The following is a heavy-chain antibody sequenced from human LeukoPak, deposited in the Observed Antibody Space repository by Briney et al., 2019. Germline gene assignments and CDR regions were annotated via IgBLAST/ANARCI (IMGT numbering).Heavy chain of an antibody. CDR1: GFTFSSYE. CDR3: AKSSFSSGWYEPYYFDY. V-gene: IGHV3-48*03. J-gene: IGHJ4*02. D-gene: IGHD6-19*01. Sequence: GGSLRLSCAASGFTFSSYEMNWVRQAPGKGLEWVSYISSSGNARYYADSVKGRFTISRDNAKNSLYLQMNSLRAEDTAIYYCAKSSFSSGWYEPYYFDYWGQGTLVTVSS. CDR2: ISSSGNAR.